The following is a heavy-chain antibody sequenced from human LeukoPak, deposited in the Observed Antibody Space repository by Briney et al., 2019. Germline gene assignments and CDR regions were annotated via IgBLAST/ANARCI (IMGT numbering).Heavy chain of an antibody. CDR2: IYTDGGAT. J-gene: IGHJ4*02. V-gene: IGHV3-74*01. CDR1: GFVFSTAW. Sequence: GGSLRLSRTASGFVFSTAWMHWVRQAPGKGLVWVSVIYTDGGATDYADYVKGRFTISRDNAKNTLYLQMNSLSAEDTAIYYCVRETWGSYYWGQGTLVTVST. CDR3: VRETWGSYY. D-gene: IGHD3-16*01.